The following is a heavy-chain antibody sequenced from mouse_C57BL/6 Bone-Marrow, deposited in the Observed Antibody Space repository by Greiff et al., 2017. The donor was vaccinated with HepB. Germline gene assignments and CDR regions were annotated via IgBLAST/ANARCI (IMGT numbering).Heavy chain of an antibody. CDR2: INPNNGGT. Sequence: VQLQQSGPELVKPGASVKISCKASGYTFTDYYLNWVKQSHGKSLEWIGDINPNNGGTSYNQKFKGKATLTVDKSFSTAYMELRSLTSEDSAVYYCARGVGYYYAMDYRGQGTSVTVSS. J-gene: IGHJ4*01. D-gene: IGHD1-1*01. V-gene: IGHV1-26*01. CDR1: GYTFTDYY. CDR3: ARGVGYYYAMDY.